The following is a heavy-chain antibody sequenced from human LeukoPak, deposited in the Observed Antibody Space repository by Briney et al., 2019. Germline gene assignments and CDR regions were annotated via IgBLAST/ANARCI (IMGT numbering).Heavy chain of an antibody. CDR1: GFTFSSYS. CDR3: ARDPYSGNYGNYYYYYMDV. CDR2: IGITSNI. D-gene: IGHD1-26*01. J-gene: IGHJ6*03. Sequence: GGSLRLSCAASGFTFSSYSMNWVRQTPGKGLEWISYIGITSNIYYADSVQGRFTISRDNAKNSLYLQMNSLRADDTAMYYCARDPYSGNYGNYYYYYMDVWGKGTTVTISS. V-gene: IGHV3-48*01.